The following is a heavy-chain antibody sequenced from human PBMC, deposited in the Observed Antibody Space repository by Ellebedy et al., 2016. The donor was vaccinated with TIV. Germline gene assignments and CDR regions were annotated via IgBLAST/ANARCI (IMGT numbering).Heavy chain of an antibody. Sequence: GESLKISCTASGFTFSSYAMNWVRQAPGKGLEWVSTVVGSSGSTYYADSVQGRFTVSRDNPKSTLYLQMNSLRVEDTAVYYCAKDVSVGTTQSFYAMDVWGQGTTVTVSS. CDR2: VVGSSGST. J-gene: IGHJ6*02. CDR1: GFTFSSYA. V-gene: IGHV3-23*01. CDR3: AKDVSVGTTQSFYAMDV. D-gene: IGHD1/OR15-1a*01.